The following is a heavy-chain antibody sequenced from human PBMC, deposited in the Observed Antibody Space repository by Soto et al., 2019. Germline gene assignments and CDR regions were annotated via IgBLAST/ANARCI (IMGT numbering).Heavy chain of an antibody. J-gene: IGHJ1*01. CDR2: INPSGGST. Sequence: VASVKVSCKASGYTFTSYYMHWVRQAPGQGLEWMGIINPSGGSTSYAQKFQGRVTMTRDTSTSTVYMELSSLRSEDTAVYYCARDPRGYCSGGSCQDAEYFQHWGQGTLVTVSS. V-gene: IGHV1-46*01. CDR3: ARDPRGYCSGGSCQDAEYFQH. D-gene: IGHD2-15*01. CDR1: GYTFTSYY.